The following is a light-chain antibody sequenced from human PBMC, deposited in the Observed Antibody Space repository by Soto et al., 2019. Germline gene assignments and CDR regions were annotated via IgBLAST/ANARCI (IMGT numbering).Light chain of an antibody. CDR2: ASS. CDR1: QNISIY. J-gene: IGKJ5*01. Sequence: DIQMTQSPSSLSASIGDRVTITCRASQNISIYLHWYQQKPGQAPKFLIYASSNLQSGVPSRFSGSGSGTDFTLTISSLQPEDIATYYCQQYDNLPITFGQGTRLEIK. V-gene: IGKV1-39*01. CDR3: QQYDNLPIT.